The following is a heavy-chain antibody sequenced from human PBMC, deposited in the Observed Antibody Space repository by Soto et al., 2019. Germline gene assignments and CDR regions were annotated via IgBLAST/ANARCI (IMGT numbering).Heavy chain of an antibody. D-gene: IGHD5-12*01. CDR1: GGSISSGDYY. CDR3: ARAEDGYNNFDY. V-gene: IGHV4-30-4*01. J-gene: IGHJ4*02. Sequence: SETLSLTCTVSGGSISSGDYYWSWIRQPPGKGLEWIGYIYYSGSTYYNPSLKSRVTISVDTSKNQFSLKLSSVTAADTAVYYCARAEDGYNNFDYWGQGTPVTVSS. CDR2: IYYSGST.